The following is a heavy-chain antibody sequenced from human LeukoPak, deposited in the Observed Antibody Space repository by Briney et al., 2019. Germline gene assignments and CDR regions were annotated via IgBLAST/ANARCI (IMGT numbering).Heavy chain of an antibody. CDR3: ARGRSYDFWTYYFDY. CDR2: IIPIFGTA. V-gene: IGHV1-69*05. Sequence: SVKVSCKASGYTFTSYGISWVRQAPGQGLEWMGGIIPIFGTANYAQKFQGRVTITTDESTSTAYMELSSLRSEDTAVYYCARGRSYDFWTYYFDYWGQGTLVTVSS. J-gene: IGHJ4*02. CDR1: GYTFTSYG. D-gene: IGHD3-3*01.